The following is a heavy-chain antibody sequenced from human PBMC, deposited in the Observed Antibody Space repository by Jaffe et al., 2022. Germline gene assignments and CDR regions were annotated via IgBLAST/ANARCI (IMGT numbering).Heavy chain of an antibody. D-gene: IGHD3-3*01. CDR3: AKGVYDFSAWFDP. CDR1: GFTFDDYA. CDR2: ISWNSGSI. J-gene: IGHJ5*02. V-gene: IGHV3-9*01. Sequence: EVQLVESGGGLVQPGRSLRLSCAASGFTFDDYAMHWVRQAPGKGLEWVSGISWNSGSIGYADSVKGRFTISRDNAKNSLYLQMNSLRAEDTALYYCAKGVYDFSAWFDPWGQGTLVTVSS.